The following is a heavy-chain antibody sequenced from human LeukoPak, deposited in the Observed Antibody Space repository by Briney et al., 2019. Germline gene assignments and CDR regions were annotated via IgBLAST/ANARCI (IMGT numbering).Heavy chain of an antibody. D-gene: IGHD1-26*01. CDR2: IYYSGST. CDR3: ARSDVGADGFDY. V-gene: IGHV4-39*01. Sequence: SETLSLTCTVSGGSISSSSYYWGWIRQPPGKGLEWIGSIYYSGSTYYNPSLKSRVTISVDTSKNQFSLKLSSVTAADTAVYYCARSDVGADGFDYWGQGTLVTVSS. CDR1: GGSISSSSYY. J-gene: IGHJ4*02.